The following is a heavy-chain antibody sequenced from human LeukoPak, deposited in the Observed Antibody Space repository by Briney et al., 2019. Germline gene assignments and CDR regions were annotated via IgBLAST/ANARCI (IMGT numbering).Heavy chain of an antibody. V-gene: IGHV3-11*01. CDR3: ARDNSNKGYDC. CDR1: GFTLNDYY. Sequence: GGSLRLSCAASGFTLNDYYMTWIRQAPGKGLEWVSYVSNGGSSSILYADSVKGRFTVFRDYAKNSLYLQMNRLRADDTGVYYCARDNSNKGYDCWGQGTLVTVSS. D-gene: IGHD4-23*01. CDR2: VSNGGSSSI. J-gene: IGHJ4*02.